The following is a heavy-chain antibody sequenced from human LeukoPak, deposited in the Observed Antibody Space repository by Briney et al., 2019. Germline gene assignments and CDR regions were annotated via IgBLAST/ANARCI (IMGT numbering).Heavy chain of an antibody. D-gene: IGHD6-19*01. V-gene: IGHV3-74*01. CDR2: VNSDGSGT. J-gene: IGHJ4*02. CDR1: GFTFSNYG. CDR3: ARDLGYSSGPNY. Sequence: GGSLRLSCAASGFTFSNYGVHWVRQAPGKGLVWVSHVNSDGSGTDYADSVKGRFTISRDNAKNSLYLQMNSLRAEDTAVYYCARDLGYSSGPNYWGQGTRVTVSS.